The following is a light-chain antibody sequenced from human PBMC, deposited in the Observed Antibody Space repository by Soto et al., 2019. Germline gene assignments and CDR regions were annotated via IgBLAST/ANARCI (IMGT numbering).Light chain of an antibody. CDR2: SNN. J-gene: IGLJ2*01. CDR3: APWDDSLNGPV. CDR1: NSNIGSNT. V-gene: IGLV1-44*01. Sequence: QAVVTQPPSASGTPGQRVTISCSGSNSNIGSNTVNWYQQLPGTAPKLLISSNNQRPSRVPDRFSGSKSGTSASLAISGLQSEDEADYYCAPWDDSLNGPVFGGGTKLTVL.